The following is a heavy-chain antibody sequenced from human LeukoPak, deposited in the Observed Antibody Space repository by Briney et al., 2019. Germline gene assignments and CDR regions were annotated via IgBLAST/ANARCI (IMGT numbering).Heavy chain of an antibody. J-gene: IGHJ4*02. V-gene: IGHV1-18*01. CDR2: ISAYNGNT. D-gene: IGHD6-19*01. Sequence: GASVKVSCKASGYTFTSYGISWVRQAPGQGLEWMGWISAYNGNTNYAQKLQGRVTMTTDTSTSTAYMELRSLRSDDTAVYYCATSSPESSGWYAGDFDYWGQGTLVTVSS. CDR1: GYTFTSYG. CDR3: ATSSPESSGWYAGDFDY.